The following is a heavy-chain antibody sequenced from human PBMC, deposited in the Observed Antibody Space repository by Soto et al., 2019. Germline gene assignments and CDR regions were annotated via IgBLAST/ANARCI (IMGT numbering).Heavy chain of an antibody. Sequence: EVQLLQSGGDLAQPGGSLRLSCAASGFTFRAYAMSWVRQAPGKGLEWVSSVTSSGDTYYADSVKGRFTISRDNSRSTVYVQMNSLRAEDTDVYFCTKGRTSGWYEWDYWGQGDRVTVSS. V-gene: IGHV3-23*01. CDR3: TKGRTSGWYEWDY. CDR1: GFTFRAYA. D-gene: IGHD6-19*01. J-gene: IGHJ4*02. CDR2: VTSSGDT.